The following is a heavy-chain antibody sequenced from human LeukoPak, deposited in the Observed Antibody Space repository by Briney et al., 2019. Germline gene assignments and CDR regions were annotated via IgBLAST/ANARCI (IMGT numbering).Heavy chain of an antibody. J-gene: IGHJ5*02. CDR1: GFTFSSYA. Sequence: GGSLRLSCAASGFTFSSYAMSWVRQAPGKGPEWVSAISGSGGSTYYADSVKGRFTISRDNAKNTLYLQMNSLRAEDTAVYYCARGRNLGYNWFDPWGQGTLVTVSS. D-gene: IGHD1-26*01. CDR2: ISGSGGST. CDR3: ARGRNLGYNWFDP. V-gene: IGHV3-23*01.